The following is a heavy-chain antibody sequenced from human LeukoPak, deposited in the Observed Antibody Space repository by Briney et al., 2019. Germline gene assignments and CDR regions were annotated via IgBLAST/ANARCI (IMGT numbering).Heavy chain of an antibody. CDR3: AKDRGHCTNGVCHNYYYMDV. Sequence: PGGSLRLSCAASGFAFSSYAMRWVRQAPGKGLEWVSRISGSGDRRDSADSVKGRFTISRDNSKNTLYLEMYSLRAEDTAVYYCAKDRGHCTNGVCHNYYYMDVWGKGTTVTVSS. D-gene: IGHD2-8*01. CDR2: ISGSGDRR. CDR1: GFAFSSYA. V-gene: IGHV3-23*01. J-gene: IGHJ6*03.